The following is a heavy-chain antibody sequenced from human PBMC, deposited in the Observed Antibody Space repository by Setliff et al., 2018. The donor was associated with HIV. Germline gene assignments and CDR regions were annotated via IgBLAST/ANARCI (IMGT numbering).Heavy chain of an antibody. CDR3: ARGRNYDSSGYGDYYYYMDV. CDR2: IIPIFGTA. J-gene: IGHJ6*03. D-gene: IGHD3-22*01. Sequence: SVKVSCKASGGTFSRYVISWVRQAPGQGLEWMGGIIPIFGTANYAQKFQGRVTVTADEATSTAYMQLSSLRSDDTAVYYCARGRNYDSSGYGDYYYYMDVWGKGTTVTVSS. V-gene: IGHV1-69*13. CDR1: GGTFSRYV.